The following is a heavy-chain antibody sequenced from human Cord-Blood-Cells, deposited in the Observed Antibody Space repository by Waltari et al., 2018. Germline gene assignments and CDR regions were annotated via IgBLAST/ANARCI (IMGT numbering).Heavy chain of an antibody. CDR1: GGSFSGYY. CDR2: INQSGST. J-gene: IGHJ4*02. Sequence: QVQLQQWGAGLLKPSETLSLTCAVYGGSFSGYYWSWIRQPPGKGLEWIGEINQSGSTNYNPALKSRVTISVDTSKNQFSLKLSSVTAADTAVYYCARDSRTRYSSGWYDYWGQGTLVTVSS. V-gene: IGHV4-34*01. CDR3: ARDSRTRYSSGWYDY. D-gene: IGHD6-19*01.